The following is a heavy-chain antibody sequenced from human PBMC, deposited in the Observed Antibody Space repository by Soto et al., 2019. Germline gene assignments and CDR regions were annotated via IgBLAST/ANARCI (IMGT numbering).Heavy chain of an antibody. D-gene: IGHD3-22*01. CDR3: ARTFGSSGYYYGGWFDP. Sequence: QVQLVQSGAEVKKPGSSVKVSCKASGGTFSSYAISWVQQAPGQGLEWMGVIILIFGTANYAQKFQGRVTITADKSTSTAYMELSSLRSEDTAVYYCARTFGSSGYYYGGWFDPWGQGTLVTVSS. CDR1: GGTFSSYA. V-gene: IGHV1-69*06. CDR2: IILIFGTA. J-gene: IGHJ5*02.